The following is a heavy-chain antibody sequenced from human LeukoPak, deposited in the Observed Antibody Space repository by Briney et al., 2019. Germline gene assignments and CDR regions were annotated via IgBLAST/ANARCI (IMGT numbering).Heavy chain of an antibody. Sequence: GGSLRLSCAASGFTFSSYGMHWVRQAPGKGLEWVAFIRSDGSNKYYADSVKGRFTISRDNSKNTLYLQMNSLRAEDTAVYYCARDLYYYGSGSSGWGQGTLVTVSS. CDR3: ARDLYYYGSGSSG. V-gene: IGHV3-30*02. CDR2: IRSDGSNK. J-gene: IGHJ4*02. D-gene: IGHD3-10*01. CDR1: GFTFSSYG.